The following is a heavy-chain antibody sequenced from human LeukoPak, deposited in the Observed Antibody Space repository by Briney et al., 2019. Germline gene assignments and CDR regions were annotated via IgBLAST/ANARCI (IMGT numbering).Heavy chain of an antibody. CDR3: ARENSHQDFDP. J-gene: IGHJ5*02. CDR1: GFTFSDYF. D-gene: IGHD4-11*01. Sequence: PGGSLRLSCAASGFTFSDYFMNWVRQAPGEGLEWVSSISHTSTYIYYADSVKGRFTISRDNAKSSLYLQMNSLRADDTAVYYCARENSHQDFDPWGQGTLVTVSS. CDR2: ISHTSTYI. V-gene: IGHV3-21*01.